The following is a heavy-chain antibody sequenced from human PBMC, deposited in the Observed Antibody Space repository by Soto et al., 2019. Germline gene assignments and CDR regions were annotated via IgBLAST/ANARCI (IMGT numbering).Heavy chain of an antibody. CDR2: INPNSGGT. V-gene: IGHV1-2*02. Sequence: ASVKVSCKASGYTFTGYYMHWVRQAPGQGLEWMGWINPNSGGTNYAQKFQGRVTMTRDTSISTAYMELSRLRSDDTAVYYCARVLGEDYYYGMDVWGQGTTGTVS. J-gene: IGHJ6*02. D-gene: IGHD2-15*01. CDR3: ARVLGEDYYYGMDV. CDR1: GYTFTGYY.